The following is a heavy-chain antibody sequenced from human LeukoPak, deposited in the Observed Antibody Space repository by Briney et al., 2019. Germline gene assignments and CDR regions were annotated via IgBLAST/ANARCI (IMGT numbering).Heavy chain of an antibody. Sequence: GESLKISCKASGYSFTNYWIGWVGQMPGKGLEWMGITHPSDSDTRYSPSFQGQITISADKSISTAFLQWSSLKASDTAMYYCAGDLGYSSGWLDYWGQGTLVTVSS. J-gene: IGHJ4*02. D-gene: IGHD6-19*01. V-gene: IGHV5-51*01. CDR2: THPSDSDT. CDR1: GYSFTNYW. CDR3: AGDLGYSSGWLDY.